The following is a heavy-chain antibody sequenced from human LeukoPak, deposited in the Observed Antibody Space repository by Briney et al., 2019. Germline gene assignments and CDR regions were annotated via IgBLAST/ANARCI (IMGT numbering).Heavy chain of an antibody. D-gene: IGHD6-19*01. Sequence: PSETLSLTCTVSGGSVSSSDYYWSWIRQPPGKGLEWIGYIYYSGSTNYNPSLKSRVTISVYTSKNQFSLKLSSVTAADTAVYYCARGHFSSGKEEGYYYYYGMDVWGQGTTVTVSS. J-gene: IGHJ6*02. CDR3: ARGHFSSGKEEGYYYYYGMDV. CDR1: GGSVSSSDYY. V-gene: IGHV4-61*08. CDR2: IYYSGST.